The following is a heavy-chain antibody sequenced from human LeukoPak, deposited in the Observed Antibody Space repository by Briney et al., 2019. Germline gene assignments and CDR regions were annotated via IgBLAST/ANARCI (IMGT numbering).Heavy chain of an antibody. Sequence: PSETLSLTCAVYGGSFSGYYWSWIRQPPGKGLEWIGEINHSGSTNYNPSLKSRVTISVDTSKNQFSLKLSSVTAADTAVYYCARDLIYASGDYWGQGTLVSVSS. CDR2: INHSGST. V-gene: IGHV4-34*01. CDR3: ARDLIYASGDY. D-gene: IGHD3-10*01. J-gene: IGHJ4*02. CDR1: GGSFSGYY.